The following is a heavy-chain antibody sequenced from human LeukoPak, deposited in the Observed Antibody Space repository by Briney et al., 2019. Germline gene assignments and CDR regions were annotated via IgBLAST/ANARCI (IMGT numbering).Heavy chain of an antibody. Sequence: GGSLRLSCAASGFTFSTYSMNWVRQAPGKGLEWVSSISTSSIYIYYADSLKGRFTISRDNAKNSLYLQMNSLRAEDTAVYYCARVRLQPRTLLDDAFDIWGQGTMVTVSS. V-gene: IGHV3-21*01. D-gene: IGHD1-14*01. CDR1: GFTFSTYS. CDR2: ISTSSIYI. J-gene: IGHJ3*02. CDR3: ARVRLQPRTLLDDAFDI.